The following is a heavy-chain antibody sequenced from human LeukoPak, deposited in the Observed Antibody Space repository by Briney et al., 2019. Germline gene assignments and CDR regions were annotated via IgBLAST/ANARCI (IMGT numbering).Heavy chain of an antibody. CDR1: GFTFSSYA. Sequence: GGSLRLSCAASGFTFSSYAMSWVRQAPGKGLEWVSAISGSGGSTYYADSVKGRFTISRDNAKNSLYLQMNSLRAEDTAVYYCARVGASYQLLLSGALDYWGQGTLVTVSS. CDR2: ISGSGGST. J-gene: IGHJ4*02. V-gene: IGHV3-23*01. D-gene: IGHD2-2*01. CDR3: ARVGASYQLLLSGALDY.